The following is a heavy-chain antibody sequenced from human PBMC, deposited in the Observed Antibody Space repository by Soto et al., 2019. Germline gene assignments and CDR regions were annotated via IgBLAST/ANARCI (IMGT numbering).Heavy chain of an antibody. Sequence: QVQLVESGGGVVQPGRSLRLSCAASGFAFSSYAMHWVRQAPGKGLEWVAVISYDGSNKYNADSVKGRFTISRDNSKNTLYLQMNSLRAEETAVYYCARDLSGSGDWGQGTLVTVSS. D-gene: IGHD3-10*01. V-gene: IGHV3-30-3*01. J-gene: IGHJ4*02. CDR3: ARDLSGSGD. CDR1: GFAFSSYA. CDR2: ISYDGSNK.